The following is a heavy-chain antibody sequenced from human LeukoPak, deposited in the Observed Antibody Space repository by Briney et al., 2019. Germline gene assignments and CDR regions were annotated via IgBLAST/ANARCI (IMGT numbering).Heavy chain of an antibody. CDR2: ISGSGGST. J-gene: IGHJ4*02. Sequence: PGASLRLSCAASGFTFSSYAMSWVRQAPGKGLEWVSAISGSGGSTYYADSVKGRFTISRDNSKNTLYLQMNSLRAEDTAVYYCAKEKTSSWNPRPFDYWGQGTLVTVSS. CDR3: AKEKTSSWNPRPFDY. V-gene: IGHV3-23*01. CDR1: GFTFSSYA. D-gene: IGHD6-13*01.